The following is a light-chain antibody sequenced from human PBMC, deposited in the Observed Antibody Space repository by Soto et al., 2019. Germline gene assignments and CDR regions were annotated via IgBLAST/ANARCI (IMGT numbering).Light chain of an antibody. CDR1: QSISTY. CDR3: QQSYGTPIT. Sequence: DIQLTQSPSLLSASVGDGVTITCRASQSISTYLNWYQQKPGKAPNLLIYSASNLQSGVPSRFSGSGSGTDFTLTISSLQPEDFAAYYCQQSYGTPITFGQGTQLDIK. V-gene: IGKV1-39*01. CDR2: SAS. J-gene: IGKJ5*01.